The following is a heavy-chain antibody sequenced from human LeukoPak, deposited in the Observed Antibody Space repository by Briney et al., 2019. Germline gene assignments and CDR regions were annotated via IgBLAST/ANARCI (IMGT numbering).Heavy chain of an antibody. CDR3: ARERVAVVVVPAAIPFGYYYYGMDV. CDR2: ISAYNGNT. Sequence: GASVKVSCKASGYTFTSYGISWVRQAPGQGLEWMGWISAYNGNTNYAQKLQGRVTMTTDTSTGTAYMELRSLRSDDTAVYYCARERVAVVVVPAAIPFGYYYYGMDVWGQGTTVTVSS. CDR1: GYTFTSYG. J-gene: IGHJ6*02. V-gene: IGHV1-18*01. D-gene: IGHD2-2*01.